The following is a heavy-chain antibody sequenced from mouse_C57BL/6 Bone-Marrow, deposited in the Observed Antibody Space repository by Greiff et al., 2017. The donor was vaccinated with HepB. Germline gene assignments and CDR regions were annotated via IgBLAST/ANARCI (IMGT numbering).Heavy chain of an antibody. J-gene: IGHJ2*01. D-gene: IGHD1-1*01. V-gene: IGHV1-64*01. Sequence: QVQLQQSGAELVKPGASVKLSCKASGYTFTSYWMHWVKQRPGQGLEWIGMIHPNSGSTNYNEKFKSKATLTVDKSSSTAYMQLSSLTSEDSAVYYCARPPITTVGEAYFDYWGQGTTLTVSS. CDR2: IHPNSGST. CDR1: GYTFTSYW. CDR3: ARPPITTVGEAYFDY.